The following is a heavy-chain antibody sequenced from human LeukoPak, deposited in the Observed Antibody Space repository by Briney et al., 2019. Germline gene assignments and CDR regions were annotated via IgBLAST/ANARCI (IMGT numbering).Heavy chain of an antibody. CDR3: ARDEYAVPGGDY. CDR2: ITSSSNYI. J-gene: IGHJ4*02. V-gene: IGHV3-21*01. Sequence: GGSLRLSCAASGFTYSSYSMNWVRQAPGKGLEWVSSITSSSNYIYYADSVKGRFTISRDNAKNSLYLQMNSLRAEDTAVYYCARDEYAVPGGDYWGQGTLVTVSS. D-gene: IGHD6-19*01. CDR1: GFTYSSYS.